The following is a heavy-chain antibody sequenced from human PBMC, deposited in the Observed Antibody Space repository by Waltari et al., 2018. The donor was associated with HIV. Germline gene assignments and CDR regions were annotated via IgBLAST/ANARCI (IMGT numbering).Heavy chain of an antibody. CDR3: ARVRRPSGSYYLSY. J-gene: IGHJ4*02. D-gene: IGHD1-26*01. V-gene: IGHV1-8*01. Sequence: QVQLVQSGAEVKKPGASVKVSCKASGYNFTSYNIYWVRQAPGQGLEWMGWMNPNTGDTAYAQKFQGRVTMTRNTSMSTAYMELSSLRSEDTAVYYCARVRRPSGSYYLSYWGQGTLVTVSS. CDR1: GYNFTSYN. CDR2: MNPNTGDT.